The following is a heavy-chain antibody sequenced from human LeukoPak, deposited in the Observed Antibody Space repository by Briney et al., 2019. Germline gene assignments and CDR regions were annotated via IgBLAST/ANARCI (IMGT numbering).Heavy chain of an antibody. J-gene: IGHJ3*02. V-gene: IGHV1-69*13. CDR2: IIPIFGTA. CDR1: GGTFSSYA. Sequence: ASVKVSCKASGGTFSSYAISWVRQAPGQGLEWMGGIIPIFGTAKYAQKFQGRVTITADESTSTAYMELSSLRSEDTAVYYCATRYYYDRWGRAFDIWGQGAMVTVSS. D-gene: IGHD3-22*01. CDR3: ATRYYYDRWGRAFDI.